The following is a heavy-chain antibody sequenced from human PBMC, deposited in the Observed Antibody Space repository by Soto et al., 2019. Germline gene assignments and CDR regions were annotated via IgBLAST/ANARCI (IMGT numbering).Heavy chain of an antibody. V-gene: IGHV4-59*01. Sequence: SETLSLTCTVSGGSISSYYWSWIRQPPGKGLEWIGYIYYSGSTNYNPSLKSRVTISVDTSKNQFSLKLSSVTAADTAVYYCARGGDIVVVVAGGGTWFDPWGQGTLVTVSS. D-gene: IGHD2-15*01. J-gene: IGHJ5*02. CDR2: IYYSGST. CDR3: ARGGDIVVVVAGGGTWFDP. CDR1: GGSISSYY.